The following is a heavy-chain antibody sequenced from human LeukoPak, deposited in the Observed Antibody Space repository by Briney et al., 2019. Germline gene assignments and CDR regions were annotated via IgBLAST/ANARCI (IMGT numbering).Heavy chain of an antibody. CDR3: ARPMTTVIAGHWFDP. D-gene: IGHD4-11*01. CDR1: GGSTSSSSYY. CDR2: IYYSGST. J-gene: IGHJ5*02. Sequence: SETLSLTCTVSGGSTSSSSYYWGWIRQPPGKGLEWIGSIYYSGSTYYNPSLKSRVTISVDTSKNQFSLKLSSVTAADTAVYYCARPMTTVIAGHWFDPWGQGTLVTVSS. V-gene: IGHV4-39*01.